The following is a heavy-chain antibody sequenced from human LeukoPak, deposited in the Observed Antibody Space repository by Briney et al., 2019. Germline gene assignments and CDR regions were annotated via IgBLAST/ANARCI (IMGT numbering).Heavy chain of an antibody. CDR3: ARDGYGGNLWYYFDY. J-gene: IGHJ4*02. Sequence: PSETLSLTCTVSGGSISSGSYYWSWIRQPAGKGLEWIGRIYTSGSTNYNPSLKSRVTISVDRSKNQFSLKLSSVTAADTAVYYCARDGYGGNLWYYFDYWGQGTLVTVSS. V-gene: IGHV4-61*02. CDR1: GGSISSGSYY. D-gene: IGHD4-23*01. CDR2: IYTSGST.